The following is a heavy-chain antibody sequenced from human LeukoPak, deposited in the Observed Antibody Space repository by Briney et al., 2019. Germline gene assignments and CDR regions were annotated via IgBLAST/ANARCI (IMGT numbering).Heavy chain of an antibody. CDR1: GFTFSIYW. V-gene: IGHV3-7*01. CDR2: IKQDGSEK. Sequence: PGGSLRLSCAASGFTFSIYWISWVRQAPGKGLEWVANIKQDGSEKYYVDSVKGRFTISRDNAKNSLYLQMNSLRAEDTAVYYCAGDYYDLPFDIWGQGTMVTVSS. D-gene: IGHD3-22*01. CDR3: AGDYYDLPFDI. J-gene: IGHJ3*02.